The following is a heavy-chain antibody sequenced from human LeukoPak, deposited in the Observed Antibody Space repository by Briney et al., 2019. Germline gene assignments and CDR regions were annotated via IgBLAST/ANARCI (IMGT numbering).Heavy chain of an antibody. CDR2: TNWDGAST. CDR1: GFRFDDYG. Sequence: PGGSLRLSCAASGFRFDDYGMSWVRHVPGKGLEWVSGTNWDGASTGYADSVKGRFTISRDNVKNFLYLQMNSLRVEDTALYFCGRFYCSTTSCYDYYDCYMDVWGKGTTVTVSS. D-gene: IGHD2-2*01. V-gene: IGHV3-20*04. CDR3: GRFYCSTTSCYDYYDCYMDV. J-gene: IGHJ6*03.